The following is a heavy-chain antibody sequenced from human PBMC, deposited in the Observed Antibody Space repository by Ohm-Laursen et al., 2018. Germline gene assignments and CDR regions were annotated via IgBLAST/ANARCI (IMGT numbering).Heavy chain of an antibody. D-gene: IGHD3-16*02. CDR1: GFTFDDYG. J-gene: IGHJ4*02. V-gene: IGHV3-23*01. CDR3: ATGYTRLGY. CDR2: IRSIGDQT. Sequence: GSLRLSCAASGFTFDDYGMSWVRQAPGKGLEWVSSIRSIGDQTYNADSVKGRFTISRDNSKNTLYLQMNSLRAEDTAVYHCATGYTRLGYWGQGTLVTVSS.